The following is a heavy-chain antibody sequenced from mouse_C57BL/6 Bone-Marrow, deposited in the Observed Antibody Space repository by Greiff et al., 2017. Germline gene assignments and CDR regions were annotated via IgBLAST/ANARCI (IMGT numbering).Heavy chain of an antibody. Sequence: VQLQQPGAELMKPGASVKLSCKATGYTFTGYWIEWVKQRPGHGLEWIGEILPGGGSTNYNEKFKGKATFTADTSSNTAYMQLSSLTTEDSAIYYGARGGGLCADYMDYWGQGTTLTVSS. CDR1: GYTFTGYW. J-gene: IGHJ2*01. CDR2: ILPGGGST. CDR3: ARGGGLCADYMDY. V-gene: IGHV1-9*01. D-gene: IGHD1-1*02.